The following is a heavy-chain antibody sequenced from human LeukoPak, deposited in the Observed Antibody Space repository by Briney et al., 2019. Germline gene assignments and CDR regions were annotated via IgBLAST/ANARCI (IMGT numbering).Heavy chain of an antibody. J-gene: IGHJ1*01. D-gene: IGHD3-16*01. CDR2: ISADNGNT. CDR1: GYTFSSYA. V-gene: IGHV1-18*01. Sequence: ASVKVSCKASGYTFSSYAISWVRQAPGQGLEWMGWISADNGNTNYAQKLRGRVTMTTDTSTSTAYMKLRSLRSDDTALYYCARGPMIPQYFHYWGQGTLVTVSS. CDR3: ARGPMIPQYFHY.